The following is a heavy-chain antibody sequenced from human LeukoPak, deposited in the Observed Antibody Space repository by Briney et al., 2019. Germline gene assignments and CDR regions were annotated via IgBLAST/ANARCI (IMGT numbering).Heavy chain of an antibody. D-gene: IGHD3-16*02. V-gene: IGHV4-59*08. J-gene: IGHJ6*03. CDR1: GGSIGTYY. CDR3: ARHIGGGIEDMDL. Sequence: SETLSLTCTVSGGSIGTYYWSWIRQSPGTGLEWIGYIYVTGSTRYNPYLQSRVTISVDTSRNQFFLKMSSVTAADTALYYCARHIGGGIEDMDLWATGTKVTVSS. CDR2: IYVTGST.